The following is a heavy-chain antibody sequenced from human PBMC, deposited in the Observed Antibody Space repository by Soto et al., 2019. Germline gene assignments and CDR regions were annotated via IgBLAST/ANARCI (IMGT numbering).Heavy chain of an antibody. D-gene: IGHD2-2*01. J-gene: IGHJ3*02. CDR1: GGSISSYY. CDR2: IYYSGST. V-gene: IGHV4-59*08. CDR3: ARRYCSSTSCYDHAFDI. Sequence: SETLSLTCTVSGGSISSYYWSWIRQPPGKGLEWIGYIYYSGSTNYNPSLKSRVTISVDTSKNQFSLKLSSVTAADTAVYYCARRYCSSTSCYDHAFDIWGQGTMVTVPS.